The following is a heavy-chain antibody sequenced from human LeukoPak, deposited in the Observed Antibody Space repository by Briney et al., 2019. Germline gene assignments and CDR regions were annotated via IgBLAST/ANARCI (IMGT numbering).Heavy chain of an antibody. CDR2: ISSGGDTK. V-gene: IGHV3-11*01. CDR3: AREMGGDYGSGTFFDL. CDR1: EFVFSDYY. J-gene: IGHJ4*02. D-gene: IGHD3-10*01. Sequence: EGSLRLSCAASEFVFSDYYMSWVRQAPGKGLEWVSYISSGGDTKYYAHSVKGRFTISRDNAKNSLQLQMHNLRAEDTAVYYCAREMGGDYGSGTFFDLWGQGNMVTVPS.